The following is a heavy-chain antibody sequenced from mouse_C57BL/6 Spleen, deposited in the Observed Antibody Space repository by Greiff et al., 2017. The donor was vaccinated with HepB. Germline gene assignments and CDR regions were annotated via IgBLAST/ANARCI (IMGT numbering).Heavy chain of an antibody. CDR1: GSTFTGYW. D-gene: IGHD5-1-1*01. CDR3: ARGGIPDWYFDV. Sequence: QVQLQQPGAELVKPGASVKMSCRASGSTFTGYWITGGKQRPGQGLEWIGDIYPGRGSTNYNEKFKSKATLTVDTSSSTAYMQLSSLTSEDSAVYYCARGGIPDWYFDVWGTGTRVTVSS. CDR2: IYPGRGST. J-gene: IGHJ1*03. V-gene: IGHV1-55*01.